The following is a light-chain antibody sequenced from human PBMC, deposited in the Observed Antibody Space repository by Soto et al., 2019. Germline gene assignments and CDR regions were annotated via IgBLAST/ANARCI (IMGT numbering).Light chain of an antibody. J-gene: IGKJ4*01. Sequence: DIQMIQSPSTLSASVGDRVTITCRASQTISSWLAWYQQKPGKAPNLLIYAASTLQSGVPSRFSGSGSGTDFTLTISSLQPEDFATYFCQQLNGYFFTFGGGTKVDNK. CDR2: AAS. CDR3: QQLNGYFFT. CDR1: QTISSW. V-gene: IGKV1-5*01.